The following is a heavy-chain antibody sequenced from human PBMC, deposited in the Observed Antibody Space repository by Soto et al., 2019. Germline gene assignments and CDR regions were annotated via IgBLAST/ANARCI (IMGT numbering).Heavy chain of an antibody. Sequence: PGGSLRLSCAASGFMFGSYAMSWVRRAPGKGLEWVPGISGSGTDTYYADAVKGRVTISRDNAKNTLYLQMNGLRAEDTAIYYCAKDLLSSYYYGMDAWGQGTTVTVSS. V-gene: IGHV3-23*01. CDR1: GFMFGSYA. J-gene: IGHJ6*02. D-gene: IGHD3-10*01. CDR3: AKDLLSSYYYGMDA. CDR2: ISGSGTDT.